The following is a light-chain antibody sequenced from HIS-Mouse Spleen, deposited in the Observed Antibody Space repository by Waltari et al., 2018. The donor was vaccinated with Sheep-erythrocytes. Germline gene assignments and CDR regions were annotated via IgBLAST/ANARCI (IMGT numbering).Light chain of an antibody. CDR1: QSISTW. CDR2: KAS. Sequence: DIQMTKSPSTLSASVGDRVTITCRARQSISTWLAWYQQKPGKAPKLLIYKASSLESGVPSRFSGSGSGTEFTLTISSLQPDDFATYYCQQYNSYSPVYTFGQGTKLEIK. J-gene: IGKJ2*01. V-gene: IGKV1-5*03. CDR3: QQYNSYSPVYT.